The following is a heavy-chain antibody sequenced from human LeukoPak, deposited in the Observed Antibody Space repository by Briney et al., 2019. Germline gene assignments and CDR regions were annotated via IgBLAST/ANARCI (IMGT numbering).Heavy chain of an antibody. Sequence: PGRSLRLSCAPSGFTFSSYAMHWVRQAPGEGLEWAAVISYDGSNKYYADSVNGRFTISRDNSKNTLYLQMNSLRAEDTAVYYCARETPEVQYVFYDYWGQGTLVTVSS. V-gene: IGHV3-30*01. CDR2: ISYDGSNK. CDR3: ARETPEVQYVFYDY. J-gene: IGHJ4*02. CDR1: GFTFSSYA. D-gene: IGHD2-8*01.